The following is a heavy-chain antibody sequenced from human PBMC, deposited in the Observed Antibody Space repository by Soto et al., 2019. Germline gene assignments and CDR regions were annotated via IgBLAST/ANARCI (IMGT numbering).Heavy chain of an antibody. CDR1: GFTFTTYA. J-gene: IGHJ2*01. CDR2: ISESGDDT. D-gene: IGHD2-15*01. Sequence: GGSLRLSCAASGFTFTTYAMSWVRQAPGKGLEWVSTISESGDDTFYADSVKGRFTISRANSENTLYLQTNNLRAEDTAIYYCAKDRSRYCSGGSCYSVRYFDLWGRGTLVTVSS. CDR3: AKDRSRYCSGGSCYSVRYFDL. V-gene: IGHV3-23*01.